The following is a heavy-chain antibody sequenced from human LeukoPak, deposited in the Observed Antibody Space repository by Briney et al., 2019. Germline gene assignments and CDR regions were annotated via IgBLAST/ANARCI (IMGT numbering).Heavy chain of an antibody. V-gene: IGHV1-2*02. CDR1: AYTFNDCY. CDR2: INPNRGGT. D-gene: IGHD3-10*01. Sequence: ASVTVSCKDSAYTFNDCYMHWVRQAPGQGLEWMRWINPNRGGTNYAQRLQGRVTITRDTTISTAYMELSRLRSAGTSRYPLASSMIRVGVWFDPWGQGTLVTVSS. CDR3: ASSMIRVGVWFDP. J-gene: IGHJ5*02.